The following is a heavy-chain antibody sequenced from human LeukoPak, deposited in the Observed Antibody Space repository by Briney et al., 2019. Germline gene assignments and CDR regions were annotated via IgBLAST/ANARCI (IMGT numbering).Heavy chain of an antibody. CDR2: IKSKTDAGTT. J-gene: IGHJ5*02. Sequence: GGSLRLSCAASGFTFSNAWMSWVRQAPGKGLEWVGHIKSKTDAGTTDYAAPVKDRFTISRDDSKNTLYLQMNSLKSDDTAVYYCTIAVVGVTVWFDPWGQGTLVTVSS. V-gene: IGHV3-15*01. D-gene: IGHD3-16*01. CDR1: GFTFSNAW. CDR3: TIAVVGVTVWFDP.